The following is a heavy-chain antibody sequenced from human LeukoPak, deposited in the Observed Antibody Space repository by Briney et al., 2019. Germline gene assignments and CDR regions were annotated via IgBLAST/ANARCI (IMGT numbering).Heavy chain of an antibody. V-gene: IGHV4-34*01. CDR1: GGSFSGYY. Sequence: SETLSLTCAVYGGSFSGYYWSWIRQPPGKGLEWIGEINHSGSTNYNPSLKSRVTISVDTSKNQSSLKLSSVTAADTAVYYCARAALRWFGDPGLDYWGQGTLVTVSS. J-gene: IGHJ4*02. D-gene: IGHD3-10*01. CDR3: ARAALRWFGDPGLDY. CDR2: INHSGST.